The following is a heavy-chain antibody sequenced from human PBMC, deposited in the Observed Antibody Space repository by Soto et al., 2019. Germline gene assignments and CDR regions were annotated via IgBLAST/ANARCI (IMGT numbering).Heavy chain of an antibody. V-gene: IGHV4-61*01. Sequence: QVQLQESGPGLVKPSETLSLTCTVSGGSVSSGSYYWSWIRQPPGKGLEWIGYIYYSGSTNYNPCLKSRVTISVDTSKNQFSLKLSSVTAADTAVYYCARSNGRFLEWLLTHDAFDIWGQGTMVTVSS. CDR1: GGSVSSGSYY. CDR2: IYYSGST. CDR3: ARSNGRFLEWLLTHDAFDI. D-gene: IGHD3-3*01. J-gene: IGHJ3*02.